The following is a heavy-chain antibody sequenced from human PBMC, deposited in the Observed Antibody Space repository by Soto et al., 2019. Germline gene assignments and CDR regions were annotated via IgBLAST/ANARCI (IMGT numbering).Heavy chain of an antibody. CDR1: GESFCGYY. D-gene: IGHD6-13*01. CDR2: INHSGST. J-gene: IGHJ6*03. CDR3: ASIAAAGRGGYYYYMDV. Sequence: NPSGTLSLTCAVYGESFCGYYWSWLRPTPGKGLEWIGEINHSGSTNYNPSLKSRVTISVDTSKNQFSLKLSSVTAADTAVYYCASIAAAGRGGYYYYMDVWGKGTTVTVSS. V-gene: IGHV4-34*01.